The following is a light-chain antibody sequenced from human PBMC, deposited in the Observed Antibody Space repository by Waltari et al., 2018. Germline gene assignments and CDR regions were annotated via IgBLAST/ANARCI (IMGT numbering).Light chain of an antibody. V-gene: IGLV4-69*01. Sequence: QLVLTQSPSASASLGAPVKLTCTLRRGHSTNVIAWLQQQPEKGPRYLMKVNSDGSHSKGDEIPDRFSGSSSGTERYLTISSLQSEDEADYYCQTGGHGTWVFGGGTKLTVL. CDR1: RGHSTNV. CDR2: VNSDGSH. J-gene: IGLJ3*02. CDR3: QTGGHGTWV.